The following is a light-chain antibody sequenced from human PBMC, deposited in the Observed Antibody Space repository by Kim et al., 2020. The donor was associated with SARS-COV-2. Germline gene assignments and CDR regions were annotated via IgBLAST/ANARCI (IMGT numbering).Light chain of an antibody. CDR2: RNN. J-gene: IGLJ3*02. Sequence: PRQSVTISCSGSSPNIGSNYVYWYQQLPGTAPKLLIYRNNQRPSGVPDRFSGSKSGTSASLAISGLRSEDEADYYCAAWDDSFWVFGGGTQLTVL. CDR1: SPNIGSNY. CDR3: AAWDDSFWV. V-gene: IGLV1-47*01.